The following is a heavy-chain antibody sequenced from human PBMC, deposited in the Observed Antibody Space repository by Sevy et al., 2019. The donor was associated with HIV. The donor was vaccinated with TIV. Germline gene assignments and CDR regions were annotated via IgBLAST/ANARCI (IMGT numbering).Heavy chain of an antibody. CDR1: GFTFTSYA. CDR2: ISGSGGRT. J-gene: IGHJ4*02. D-gene: IGHD3-10*01. Sequence: GGSLRLSCAASGFTFTSYAMSWVRQAPGKGLEWVSAISGSGGRTYYADSVKGRFTISRDNSKNTLNLQMNSLRAEDTAIYYCAKPTSYVYGSSCTPLPSSRNDYWGQGTLVTVSS. CDR3: AKPTSYVYGSSCTPLPSSRNDY. V-gene: IGHV3-23*01.